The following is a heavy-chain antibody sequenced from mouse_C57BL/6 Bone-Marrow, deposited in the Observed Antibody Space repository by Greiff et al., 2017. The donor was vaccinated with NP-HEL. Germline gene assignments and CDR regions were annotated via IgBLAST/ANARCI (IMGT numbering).Heavy chain of an antibody. CDR1: GYTFTSYT. CDR3: ASSEWRWFAY. D-gene: IGHD3-2*02. V-gene: IGHV1-4*01. CDR2: INPSRGYT. J-gene: IGHJ3*01. Sequence: QVQLKESGAELARPGASVKMSCKASGYTFTSYTMHWVKQRPGQGLEWIGYINPSRGYTKYNQKFKDKATLTADKSSSTSYMQLSSLTSEDSAVYYCASSEWRWFAYWGQGTLVTVSA.